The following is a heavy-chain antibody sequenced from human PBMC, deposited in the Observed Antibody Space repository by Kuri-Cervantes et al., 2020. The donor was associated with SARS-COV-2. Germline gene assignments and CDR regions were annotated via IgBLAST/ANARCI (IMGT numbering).Heavy chain of an antibody. V-gene: IGHV3-23*01. CDR1: GFTFDDYA. D-gene: IGHD6-13*01. CDR2: ISGSGRST. J-gene: IGHJ3*02. Sequence: GESLKISCAASGFTFDDYAMHWVRQAPGKGLEWVSAISGSGRSTYYADSVMGRFTISRDNSKNTLSLQMNSLRAEDTAVYYCAKDTGVAAAHDAFDIWGQGTMVTVSS. CDR3: AKDTGVAAAHDAFDI.